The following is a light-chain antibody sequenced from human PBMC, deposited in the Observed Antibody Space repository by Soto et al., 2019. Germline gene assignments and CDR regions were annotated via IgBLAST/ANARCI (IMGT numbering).Light chain of an antibody. CDR3: AAWDDSRRAWV. V-gene: IGLV1-47*01. J-gene: IGLJ3*02. Sequence: QAVVTQPPSASETPGQRVTISCSGSTSNIGSRSVHWFQQFPGTAPKLLSYRDSQRPSGVPDRFSGSKSGTSASLAISGLRSDDEAEYYCAAWDDSRRAWVFGGGTKLTVL. CDR1: TSNIGSRS. CDR2: RDS.